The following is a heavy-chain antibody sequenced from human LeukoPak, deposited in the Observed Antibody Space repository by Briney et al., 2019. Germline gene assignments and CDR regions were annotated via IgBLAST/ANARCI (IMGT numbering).Heavy chain of an antibody. D-gene: IGHD2-2*02. V-gene: IGHV4-34*01. CDR2: INHSGST. Sequence: PSETLSLTCAVYGGSFSGYYWSWIRQPPGKGLEWIGEINHSGSTYYNPSLKSRVTISVDTSKNQFSLKLSSVTAADTAVYYCARGPLYCSSTSCYTLFDYWGQGTLVTVSS. CDR1: GGSFSGYY. J-gene: IGHJ4*02. CDR3: ARGPLYCSSTSCYTLFDY.